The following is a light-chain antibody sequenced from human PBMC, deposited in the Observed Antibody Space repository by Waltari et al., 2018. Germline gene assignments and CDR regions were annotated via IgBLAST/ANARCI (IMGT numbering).Light chain of an antibody. CDR3: HHYGSSPLT. V-gene: IGKV3-20*01. Sequence: DIVLTQSPGPLSLSPGERATLSCRASQSLRRSYLAWYQQKPGLAPRLLIYGASNRAAGIPDRFGGHGYGTDVTLTIARLEPEDSAVYYCHHYGSSPLTFGGGTKVEI. CDR1: QSLRRSY. CDR2: GAS. J-gene: IGKJ4*01.